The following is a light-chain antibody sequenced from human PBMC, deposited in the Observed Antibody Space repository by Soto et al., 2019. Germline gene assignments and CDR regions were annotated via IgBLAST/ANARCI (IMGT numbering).Light chain of an antibody. V-gene: IGLV2-8*01. J-gene: IGLJ1*01. Sequence: QSALTQPPSASGFPGQSVTISCTGTSSDVGYYDYVSWYQQHPGKAPKPVIYEVTKRPSGVPDRVSASKSGNTASLTVSGLRAEDEADYYCSSYAGSNNFVFGSGTKSPS. CDR2: EVT. CDR3: SSYAGSNNFV. CDR1: SSDVGYYDY.